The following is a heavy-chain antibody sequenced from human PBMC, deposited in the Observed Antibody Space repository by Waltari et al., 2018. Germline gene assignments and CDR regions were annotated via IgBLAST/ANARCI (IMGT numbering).Heavy chain of an antibody. Sequence: EVQLVESGGGMVKPGGSLRLSCAASGFTFSSYSMNWVRQAPGKGSEWSSSISSSSSYIYYADSVKGRFTISRDNAKNSLYLRMNSLRAEDTAVYYCARVGPTVTTGYWGQGTLVTVSS. CDR1: GFTFSSYS. CDR2: ISSSSSYI. CDR3: ARVGPTVTTGY. D-gene: IGHD4-17*01. V-gene: IGHV3-21*01. J-gene: IGHJ4*02.